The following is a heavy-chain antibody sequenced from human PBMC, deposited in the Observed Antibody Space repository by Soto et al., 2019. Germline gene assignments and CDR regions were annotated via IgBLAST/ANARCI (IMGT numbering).Heavy chain of an antibody. J-gene: IGHJ4*02. CDR1: GGTFSSYT. Sequence: ASVKVSCKASGGTFSSYTISWVRQAPGQGLEWMGRIIPIVGIANYAQKFQGRVTITADKSKSTAYLQLSSLRSEDTAVYYCARGTQTTVTTRLFDCWGQGTLVTVSS. D-gene: IGHD4-17*01. V-gene: IGHV1-69*02. CDR2: IIPIVGIA. CDR3: ARGTQTTVTTRLFDC.